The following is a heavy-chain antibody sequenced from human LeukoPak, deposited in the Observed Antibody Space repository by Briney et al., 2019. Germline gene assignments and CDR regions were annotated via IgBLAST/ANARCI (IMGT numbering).Heavy chain of an antibody. Sequence: PSQTLSLTCTVSGGSISSYYWSWIRQPPGKGLEWIGYIYYSGSTNYNPSLKSRVTISVDTSKNQFSLKLSSVTAADTAVYYCAGDRLLWFGELDFWGQGTLVIVSS. CDR2: IYYSGST. J-gene: IGHJ4*02. CDR1: GGSISSYY. CDR3: AGDRLLWFGELDF. V-gene: IGHV4-59*01. D-gene: IGHD3-10*01.